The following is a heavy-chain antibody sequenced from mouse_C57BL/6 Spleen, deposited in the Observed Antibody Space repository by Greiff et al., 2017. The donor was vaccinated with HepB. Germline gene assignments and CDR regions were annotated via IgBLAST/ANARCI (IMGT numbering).Heavy chain of an antibody. V-gene: IGHV1-82*01. CDR3: ARTYYSNRYYAMDY. Sequence: QVQLQQSGPELVKPGASVKISCKASGYAFSSSWMNWVKQRPGKGLEWIGRIYPGDGDTNYNGKFKGKATLTADKSSSTAYMQLSSLTSEDSAVYFCARTYYSNRYYAMDYWGQGTSVTVSS. CDR2: IYPGDGDT. D-gene: IGHD2-5*01. J-gene: IGHJ4*01. CDR1: GYAFSSSW.